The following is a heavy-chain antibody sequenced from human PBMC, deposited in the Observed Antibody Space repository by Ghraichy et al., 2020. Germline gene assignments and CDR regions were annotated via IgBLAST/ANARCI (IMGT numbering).Heavy chain of an antibody. CDR3: ARGRKSSQQLVPLPFDY. Sequence: SETLSLTCAVYGGSFTSYYWSWIRQPQGKGLEWIGEINHWGSTNYNPYLKSRVTLSVDRSKDQFSLKLSPVTAADTAVFYCARGRKSSQQLVPLPFDYWGQGTLLTVSS. D-gene: IGHD6-13*01. CDR1: GGSFTSYY. CDR2: INHWGST. V-gene: IGHV4-34*01. J-gene: IGHJ4*02.